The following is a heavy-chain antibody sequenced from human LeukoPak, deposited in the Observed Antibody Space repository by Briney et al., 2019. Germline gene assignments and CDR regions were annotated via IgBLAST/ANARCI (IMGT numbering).Heavy chain of an antibody. CDR3: ARVVWFGELFRILGFDY. Sequence: SETLSLTCTVSGYSISSGYYWGWIRQPPGKGLEWIGSIYHSGSTYYNPSLKSRVTISVDTSKNQFSLKLSSVTAADTAVYYCARVVWFGELFRILGFDYWGQGTLVTVSS. J-gene: IGHJ4*02. CDR2: IYHSGST. V-gene: IGHV4-38-2*02. CDR1: GYSISSGYY. D-gene: IGHD3-10*01.